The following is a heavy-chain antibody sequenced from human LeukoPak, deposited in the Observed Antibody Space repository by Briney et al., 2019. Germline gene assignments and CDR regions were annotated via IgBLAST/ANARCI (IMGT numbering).Heavy chain of an antibody. J-gene: IGHJ4*02. V-gene: IGHV4-59*01. Sequence: SGTLSLTCTVSGGSISNYYWRWIRQPPGKGVDWIGYIYYSASTNYYPSLQFPVTISVDTSKIQFSLNLTSVTATDTALYFCAREHCYNPVDYWGQGTLVTVSS. CDR3: AREHCYNPVDY. CDR2: IYYSAST. D-gene: IGHD5-24*01. CDR1: GGSISNYY.